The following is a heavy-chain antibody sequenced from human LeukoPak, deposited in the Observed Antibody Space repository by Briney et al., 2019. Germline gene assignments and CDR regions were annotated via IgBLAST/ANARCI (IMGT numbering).Heavy chain of an antibody. J-gene: IGHJ6*02. CDR3: AKVGNSGSYRYYYYYGMDV. V-gene: IGHV3-23*01. Sequence: GGSLRLSCAASGFTFSSYAMSWVRQAPGKGLEWVSAISGSGGSTYYADSVKGRFTISRDNSKNTLYLQMNSLRAEDTAVYYCAKVGNSGSYRYYYYYGMDVWGQGTTVTVSS. D-gene: IGHD1-26*01. CDR1: GFTFSSYA. CDR2: ISGSGGST.